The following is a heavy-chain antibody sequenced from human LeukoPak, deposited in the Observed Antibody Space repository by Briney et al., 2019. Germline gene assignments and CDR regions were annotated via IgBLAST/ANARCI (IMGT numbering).Heavy chain of an antibody. V-gene: IGHV4-34*01. CDR1: GGSFSGYY. CDR3: ATLYYYYGMDV. CDR2: INHSGST. J-gene: IGHJ6*02. Sequence: PSETLSLTCAVYGGSFSGYYWSWIRQPPGKGLEWIGEINHSGSTNYNPSLKSRVTISVDTSKNQFSLKLGSVTAADTAVYYCATLYYYYGMDVWGHGTTVTVSS.